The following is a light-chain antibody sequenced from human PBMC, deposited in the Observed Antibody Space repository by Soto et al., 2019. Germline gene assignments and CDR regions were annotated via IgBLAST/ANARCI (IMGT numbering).Light chain of an antibody. Sequence: DIPMTQSPSTLSASVGDRVTITCRASQSISSWLAWYQQKPGKAPKLLIYDASNLETGVPSRFSGSGSGTDFTFTISSLQPEDIATYYCQQYDNPSITFGQGTRLEIK. CDR3: QQYDNPSIT. J-gene: IGKJ5*01. CDR1: QSISSW. CDR2: DAS. V-gene: IGKV1-33*01.